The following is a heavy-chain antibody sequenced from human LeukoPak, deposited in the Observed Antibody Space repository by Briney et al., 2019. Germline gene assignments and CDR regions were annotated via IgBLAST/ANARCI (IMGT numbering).Heavy chain of an antibody. V-gene: IGHV1-24*01. CDR2: FDPEDGET. J-gene: IGHJ6*02. D-gene: IGHD3-10*01. Sequence: ASVKVSCKVSGYTLTELSMHWVRQAPGKGLEWMGGFDPEDGETIYAQKFQGRVTMTEDTSTDTAYMELSSLRSEDTAVYYCARDQAMVRGPGSQTLDVWGQGTTVTVSS. CDR3: ARDQAMVRGPGSQTLDV. CDR1: GYTLTELS.